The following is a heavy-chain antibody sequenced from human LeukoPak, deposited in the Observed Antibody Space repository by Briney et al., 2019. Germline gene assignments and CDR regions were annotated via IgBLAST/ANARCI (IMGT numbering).Heavy chain of an antibody. CDR3: ARDRHLYGSSGSPYYYYYYMDV. CDR1: GFTFSSYS. Sequence: PGGSLRLSCAASGFTFSSYSMNWVRQAPGKGLEWVSSISSSSSYIYYADSVKGRFTISRDNAKNSLYLQMNSLRAEDTAVYYCARDRHLYGSSGSPYYYYYYMDVWGKGTTVTVSS. D-gene: IGHD3-22*01. V-gene: IGHV3-21*01. J-gene: IGHJ6*03. CDR2: ISSSSSYI.